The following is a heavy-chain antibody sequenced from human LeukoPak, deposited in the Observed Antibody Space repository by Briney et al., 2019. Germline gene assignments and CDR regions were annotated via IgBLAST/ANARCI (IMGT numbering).Heavy chain of an antibody. CDR2: IYHSGST. V-gene: IGHV4-30-2*01. CDR3: ARGRMVRGVIRYNWFDP. CDR1: GGSISSGGYS. J-gene: IGHJ5*02. Sequence: SETLSLTCAVSGGSISSGGYSWSWIRQPPGKGLEWIGYIYHSGSTYYNPSLKSRVTISVGRSKNQFSLKLSSVTAADTAVYYCARGRMVRGVIRYNWFDPWGQGTLVTVSS. D-gene: IGHD3-10*01.